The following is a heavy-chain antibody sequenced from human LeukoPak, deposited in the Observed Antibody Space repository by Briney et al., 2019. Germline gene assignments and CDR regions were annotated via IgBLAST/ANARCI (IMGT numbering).Heavy chain of an antibody. D-gene: IGHD3-22*01. CDR3: ARGVPRLGSSGYHYYFDY. J-gene: IGHJ4*02. V-gene: IGHV1-69*04. Sequence: SVKVSCKASGGTFSSYAISWVRQAPGQGLEWMGRIIPILGIANYAQKFQGRATITADKSTSTAYMELSSLRSGDTAVYYCARGVPRLGSSGYHYYFDYWGQGTLVTVSS. CDR2: IIPILGIA. CDR1: GGTFSSYA.